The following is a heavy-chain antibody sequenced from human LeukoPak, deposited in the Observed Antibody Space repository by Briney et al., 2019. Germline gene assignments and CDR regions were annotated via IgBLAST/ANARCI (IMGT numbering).Heavy chain of an antibody. Sequence: PGRSLRLSCAASGFTFDDYAMHWVRQAPGKGLEWVSGISWNSGSIGYADSVKGRFTISRDNAKNSLYLQMNSLRAEDTALYYCAKDAPPSGSSWYEEGLGWGQGTLVTVSS. CDR2: ISWNSGSI. V-gene: IGHV3-9*01. J-gene: IGHJ4*02. CDR3: AKDAPPSGSSWYEEGLG. CDR1: GFTFDDYA. D-gene: IGHD6-13*01.